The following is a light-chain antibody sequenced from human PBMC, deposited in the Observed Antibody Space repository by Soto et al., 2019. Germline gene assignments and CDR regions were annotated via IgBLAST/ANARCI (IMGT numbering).Light chain of an antibody. J-gene: IGKJ1*01. CDR3: QQRSNCHTRT. CDR2: DAS. Sequence: EIVLTQSPATLSLYQRKKSTLSCRASQSVSSYLAWYQQTPGQAPRLIXYDASNRANGIPARFSGSGSGTDLTLTISSLEPEDFALYACQQRSNCHTRTFGQGTKVDIK. V-gene: IGKV3-11*01. CDR1: QSVSSY.